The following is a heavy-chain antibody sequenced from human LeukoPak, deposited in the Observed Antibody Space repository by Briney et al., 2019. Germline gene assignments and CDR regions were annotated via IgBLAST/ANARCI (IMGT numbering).Heavy chain of an antibody. J-gene: IGHJ4*02. CDR1: GFTFTNAW. CDR2: VRAKTDGGTI. D-gene: IGHD2/OR15-2a*01. V-gene: IGHV3-15*01. Sequence: GGSLRLSCAISGFTFTNAWMNWVRQAPGKGLEWVGRVRAKTDGGTIEYAAPVKGRFSISRDDSTDTVYLQMNSLKSEDTAVYYCAADTPVPLAQVDYWGQGALVTVSS. CDR3: AADTPVPLAQVDY.